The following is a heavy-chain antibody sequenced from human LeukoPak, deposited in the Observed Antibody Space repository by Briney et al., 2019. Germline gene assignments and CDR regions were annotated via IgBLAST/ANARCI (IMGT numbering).Heavy chain of an antibody. D-gene: IGHD4-23*01. J-gene: IGHJ3*02. CDR3: VTDYGGKSGAFVI. CDR2: ISSSSSDI. Sequence: GESLRLSCTGSGFTLSSYEMNWVRRAPGQGLEWVSSISSSSSDIYYTDSVKGRFTISRDNAKNSLYLQMNSLRAEDTAVYYCVTDYGGKSGAFVIWPGRTMVTVSS. V-gene: IGHV3-21*01. CDR1: GFTLSSYE.